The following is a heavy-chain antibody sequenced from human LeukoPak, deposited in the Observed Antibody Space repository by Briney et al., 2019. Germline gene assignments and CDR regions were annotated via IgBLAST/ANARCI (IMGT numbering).Heavy chain of an antibody. V-gene: IGHV3-30*04. Sequence: PGGSLRLSCAASGFTFRSYALHWVCQAPGKGLEWVAFVAYDGSSKYYRDSVKGRFIISKDYSTNTLYLQMDSLRGDDTAVYYCARDGVTRRYNMYFYMDVWGKGTTVTVSS. J-gene: IGHJ6*03. CDR3: ARDGVTRRYNMYFYMDV. CDR1: GFTFRSYA. D-gene: IGHD1-1*01. CDR2: VAYDGSSK.